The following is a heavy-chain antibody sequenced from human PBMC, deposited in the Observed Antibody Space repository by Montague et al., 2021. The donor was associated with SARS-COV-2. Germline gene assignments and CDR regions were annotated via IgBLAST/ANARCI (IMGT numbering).Heavy chain of an antibody. CDR1: GDSVASRNAG. CDR2: TFYKYTFYH. D-gene: IGHD7-27*01. V-gene: IGHV6-1*01. CDR3: ARDSELGNEALDI. J-gene: IGHJ3*02. Sequence: CAISGDSVASRNAGWYGIRQEPSRGLEWVGRTFYKYTFYHDYAXXXKGRIIINADTSKNQFSLQLSFVTPDDTAVYYCARDSELGNEALDIWGRGTVVTVSS.